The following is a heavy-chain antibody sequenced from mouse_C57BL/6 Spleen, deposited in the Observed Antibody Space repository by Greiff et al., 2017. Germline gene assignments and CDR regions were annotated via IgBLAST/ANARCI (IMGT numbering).Heavy chain of an antibody. CDR2: IGPGGGGT. V-gene: IGHV1-77*01. J-gene: IGHJ2*01. D-gene: IGHD4-1*01. CDR3: ARGTGAGDY. CDR1: GYTFTDYY. Sequence: QVQLQQPGAELVKPGASVKISCKASGYTFTDYYINWVKQRPGQGLEWIGKIGPGGGGTYYNQKFKGKATLTVDKSSSTAYMQLSGLTSEDSAVYCSARGTGAGDYWGQGTTLTVSS.